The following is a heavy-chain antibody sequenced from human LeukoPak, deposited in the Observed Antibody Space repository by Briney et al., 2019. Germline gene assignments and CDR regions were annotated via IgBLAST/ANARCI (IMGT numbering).Heavy chain of an antibody. CDR3: ARVRMVRGVIGAFDP. V-gene: IGHV1-2*04. CDR2: INPNSGGT. J-gene: IGHJ5*02. D-gene: IGHD3-10*01. Sequence: GASVEVSCKASGYTFTGYYMHWVRQAPGQGLEWMGWINPNSGGTNYAQKFQGWVTMTRDTSISTAYMELSRLRSDDTAVYYCARVRMVRGVIGAFDPWGQGTLVTVSS. CDR1: GYTFTGYY.